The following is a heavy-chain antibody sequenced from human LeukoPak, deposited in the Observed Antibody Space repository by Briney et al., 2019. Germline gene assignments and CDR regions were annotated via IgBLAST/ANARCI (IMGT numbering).Heavy chain of an antibody. CDR1: GLTFSNSW. J-gene: IGHJ5*02. CDR2: MYGDMRDI. D-gene: IGHD5-12*01. V-gene: IGHV3-74*01. CDR3: ARDLGLRGST. Sequence: PGGSLRLSCEASGLTFSNSWMHWVRQVPGKGLVWVSRMYGDMRDISSADSVKGRFTISRDNAKNTVYLQMNSLRGEDTAVYYCARDLGLRGSTWGQGTLVTVSS.